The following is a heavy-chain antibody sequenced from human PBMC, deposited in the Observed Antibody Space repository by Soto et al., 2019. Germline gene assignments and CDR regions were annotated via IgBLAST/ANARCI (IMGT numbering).Heavy chain of an antibody. CDR3: ARFGRLSAIEY. CDR1: GFTFSSYA. D-gene: IGHD3-10*01. J-gene: IGHJ4*02. CDR2: ISYDGSNK. V-gene: IGHV3-30-3*01. Sequence: QVQLVESGGGVVQPGRSLRLSCAASGFTFSSYAMHWVRQAPGKGLECVAVISYDGSNKYYADSVKGRFTISRDNSKNALYLQMTSLRAEDTALYYCARFGRLSAIEYWGQGTLVTVSS.